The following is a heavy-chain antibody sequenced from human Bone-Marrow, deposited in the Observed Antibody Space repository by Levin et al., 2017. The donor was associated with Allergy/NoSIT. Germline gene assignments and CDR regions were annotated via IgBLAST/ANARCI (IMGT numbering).Heavy chain of an antibody. Sequence: GESLKISCAASGFTFSSYAMSWVRQAPGKGLEWVSAISGSGGSTYYADSVKGRFTISRDNSKNTLYLQMNSLRAEDTAVYYCAIIPCRRSSQCESSTYFDYWGQGTLVTVSS. CDR2: ISGSGGST. J-gene: IGHJ4*02. CDR3: AIIPCRRSSQCESSTYFDY. D-gene: IGHD1-26*01. V-gene: IGHV3-23*01. CDR1: GFTFSSYA.